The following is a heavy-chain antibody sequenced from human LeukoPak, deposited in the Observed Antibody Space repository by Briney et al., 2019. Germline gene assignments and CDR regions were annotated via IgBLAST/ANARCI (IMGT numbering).Heavy chain of an antibody. Sequence: GRSLRLSCAASGFTFSSAWMTWVRQAPGKGLEWAARIKSKTDGGPTHYAAPVKGRFTISRDDSKNTVYLQMNSLKTEDTAVYYCTTEGYCSGGNCYSFDYWGQGTLVTVSS. J-gene: IGHJ4*02. CDR2: IKSKTDGGPT. D-gene: IGHD2-15*01. V-gene: IGHV3-15*01. CDR3: TTEGYCSGGNCYSFDY. CDR1: GFTFSSAW.